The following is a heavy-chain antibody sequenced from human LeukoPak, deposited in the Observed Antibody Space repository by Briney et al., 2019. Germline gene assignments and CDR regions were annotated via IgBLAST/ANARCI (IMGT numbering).Heavy chain of an antibody. V-gene: IGHV4-4*07. Sequence: SETLSLTCSVSGGSISSYYWSWIRQPAGKALEWIGRMYTTGSTNYNPSLKSRVTMSIDTSKNQFSLKLRSVTAADTAVYYCARDNGSGYYDSTGYPDYWGQGTLVTVSS. CDR1: GGSISSYY. CDR3: ARDNGSGYYDSTGYPDY. J-gene: IGHJ4*02. CDR2: MYTTGST. D-gene: IGHD3-22*01.